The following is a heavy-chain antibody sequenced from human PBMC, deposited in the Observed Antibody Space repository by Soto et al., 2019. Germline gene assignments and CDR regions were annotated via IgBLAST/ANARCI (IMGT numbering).Heavy chain of an antibody. Sequence: PGGSLRLSCAASGFTFSSYEMNWVRQAPGKGLEWVSYISSSGSTIYYADSVKGRFTISRDNAKNSLYLQMNSLRAEDTAIYYCARHFSWTYGMDVWGQGTTVTVS. D-gene: IGHD3-3*02. CDR2: ISSSGSTI. J-gene: IGHJ6*02. CDR3: ARHFSWTYGMDV. V-gene: IGHV3-48*03. CDR1: GFTFSSYE.